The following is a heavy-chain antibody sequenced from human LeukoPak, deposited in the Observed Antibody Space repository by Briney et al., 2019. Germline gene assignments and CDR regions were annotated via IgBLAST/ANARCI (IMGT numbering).Heavy chain of an antibody. D-gene: IGHD1-26*01. V-gene: IGHV4-59*01. Sequence: SETLSLTCTVSGGSISSYYWSWIRQPPGKGLEWIGYIYYSGSTNYNPSLKSRVTISVDTSKNQFSLKLSSVTAADTAVYYCARGAGGIVGATVHPWGQGTLVTVSS. CDR2: IYYSGST. J-gene: IGHJ5*02. CDR1: GGSISSYY. CDR3: ARGAGGIVGATVHP.